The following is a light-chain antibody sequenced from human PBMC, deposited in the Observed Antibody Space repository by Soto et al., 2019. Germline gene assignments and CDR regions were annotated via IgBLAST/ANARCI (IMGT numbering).Light chain of an antibody. CDR3: SSYTSSSTHAV. Sequence: QSALTQPASVSGSPGQSITISCTGTSSDVGGYNYVSWYQQHPGKAPKLMIYDVSNRPSRVSNRFSGSKSGNTASLTISGLQAEDEADYYCSSYTSSSTHAVFGGGTKLTVL. V-gene: IGLV2-14*01. J-gene: IGLJ2*01. CDR1: SSDVGGYNY. CDR2: DVS.